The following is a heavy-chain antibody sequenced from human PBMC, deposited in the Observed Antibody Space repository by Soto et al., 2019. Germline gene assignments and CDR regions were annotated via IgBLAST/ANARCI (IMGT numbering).Heavy chain of an antibody. J-gene: IGHJ5*02. CDR1: GGSISSSSYY. Sequence: SETLSLTCTVSGGSISSSSYYWGWIRQPPGKGLEWIESIYNSGLTYYNPSLKSRVTISLDKSKSQFSLKLSSVTAADTAVYYCARDIVAAADYNWFDPWGQGTLVTVSS. CDR3: ARDIVAAADYNWFDP. V-gene: IGHV4-39*01. CDR2: IYNSGLT. D-gene: IGHD6-13*01.